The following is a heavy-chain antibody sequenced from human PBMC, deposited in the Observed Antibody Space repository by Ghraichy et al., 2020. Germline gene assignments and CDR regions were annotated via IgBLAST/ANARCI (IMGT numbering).Heavy chain of an antibody. D-gene: IGHD6-19*01. CDR2: IKKDGSEK. CDR3: ARDLGGGWYFDN. V-gene: IGHV3-7*01. Sequence: GGSLRLSCAASGFIFSGYWMSWVRQAPRKGPEWMANIKKDGSEKYYVDSVKGRFTISRDNAKNSLYLQMNSLRAEDTAVYYCARDLGGGWYFDNWGQGALVTVSS. CDR1: GFIFSGYW. J-gene: IGHJ4*02.